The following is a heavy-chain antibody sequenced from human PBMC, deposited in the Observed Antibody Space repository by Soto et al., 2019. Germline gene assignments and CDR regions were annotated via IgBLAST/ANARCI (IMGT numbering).Heavy chain of an antibody. CDR1: GYTFTSYG. CDR3: ARVGHTVNTGDH. Sequence: QVQLVQSGAEVKKPGASVKVACKASGYTFTSYGISWVRQAPGQGLEWMGWISAYNGNPNYAQKLQGRVTMTTDTTTSTAEMELRSLRSDDTAVYSCARVGHTVNTGDHWGQGTLVTVSS. CDR2: ISAYNGNP. D-gene: IGHD4-17*01. V-gene: IGHV1-18*01. J-gene: IGHJ4*02.